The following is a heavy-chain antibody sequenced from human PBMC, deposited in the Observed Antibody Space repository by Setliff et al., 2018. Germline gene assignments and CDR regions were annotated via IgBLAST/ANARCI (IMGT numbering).Heavy chain of an antibody. Sequence: SETLSLTCSVSGDSLRNDYWTWIRQPPGKGLEWIGNMHAGGNINYNPSLKSRVTLSLATSRSQFSLNLTSVTAADTAIYYCARGRLSFGSYGSGNQWKYYYYMDVWGKGTTVTVSS. CDR2: MHAGGNI. CDR3: ARGRLSFGSYGSGNQWKYYYYMDV. CDR1: GDSLRNDY. V-gene: IGHV4-4*08. J-gene: IGHJ6*03. D-gene: IGHD3-10*01.